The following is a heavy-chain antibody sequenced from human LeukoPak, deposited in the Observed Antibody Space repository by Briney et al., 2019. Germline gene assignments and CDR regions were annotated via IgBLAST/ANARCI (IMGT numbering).Heavy chain of an antibody. CDR2: IYTSGST. V-gene: IGHV4-61*02. J-gene: IGHJ4*02. D-gene: IGHD3-22*01. Sequence: TLSLTCTDSGGSISSGSYYWSWIRQPAGKGLEWIGRIYTSGSTNYNPSLKSRVTISEDTSKNQFSLKLSSVTAADTAVYYCARVSYDSSGYYGDYWGQGTLVTVSS. CDR1: GGSISSGSYY. CDR3: ARVSYDSSGYYGDY.